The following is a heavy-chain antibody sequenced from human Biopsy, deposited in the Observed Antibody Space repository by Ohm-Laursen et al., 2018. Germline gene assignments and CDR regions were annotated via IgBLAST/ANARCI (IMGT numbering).Heavy chain of an antibody. J-gene: IGHJ4*02. CDR2: ISWSSAHI. CDR3: VKATASYDSRGYYYDY. D-gene: IGHD3-22*01. CDR1: GFTLSSAC. V-gene: IGHV3-9*01. Sequence: SLRLSCAASGFTLSSACMHWVRQVPGKGLEWVSGISWSSAHIDYADSVKGRFTISRDNAKKSLYLQMNSLRAEDTALYYCVKATASYDSRGYYYDYWGQGTLVTVSS.